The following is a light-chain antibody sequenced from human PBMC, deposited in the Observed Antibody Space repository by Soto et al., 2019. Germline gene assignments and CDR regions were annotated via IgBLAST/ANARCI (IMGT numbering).Light chain of an antibody. J-gene: IGKJ4*01. Sequence: DIQMTQSPSSLSASVGDRVTIACRASQNIRTYLNWYQQHPGKAPKLLIYAASNLHSGVPSRFSGSGSGTDFTLTISSLQPEDFATYYCQQAYSKNTFGGGTKVEIK. CDR3: QQAYSKNT. CDR1: QNIRTY. V-gene: IGKV1-39*01. CDR2: AAS.